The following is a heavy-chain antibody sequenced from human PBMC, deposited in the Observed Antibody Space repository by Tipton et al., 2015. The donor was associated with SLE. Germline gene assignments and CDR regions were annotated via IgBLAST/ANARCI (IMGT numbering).Heavy chain of an antibody. CDR3: ARRMELSSSWTFDY. CDR2: IYYSGST. CDR1: GGSISSYY. D-gene: IGHD6-13*01. Sequence: TLSLTCTVSGGSISSYYWSWIRQPPGKGLEWIGYIYYSGSTNYNPSLKSRVTISVDTSKNQFSLKLSSVTAADTAVYYCARRMELSSSWTFDYWGQGTLVTVSS. J-gene: IGHJ4*02. V-gene: IGHV4-59*08.